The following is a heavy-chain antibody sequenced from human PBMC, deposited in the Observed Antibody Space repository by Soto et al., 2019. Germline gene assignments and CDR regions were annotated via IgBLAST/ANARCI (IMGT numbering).Heavy chain of an antibody. Sequence: GESLNLYCKGSGYSFTSHWIGLVRQMPVKVLAGLGIIYPGDSDTRYSPSFQGQVTISADKSISAAYLQWSSLKAADTAMYYCAIAQQLVLWSAFGIWGQGTMGTVSS. CDR1: GYSFTSHW. D-gene: IGHD6-13*01. V-gene: IGHV5-51*01. CDR2: IYPGDSDT. J-gene: IGHJ3*02. CDR3: AIAQQLVLWSAFGI.